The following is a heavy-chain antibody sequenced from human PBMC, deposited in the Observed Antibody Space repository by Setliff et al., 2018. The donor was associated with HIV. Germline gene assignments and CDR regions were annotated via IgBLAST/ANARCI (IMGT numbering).Heavy chain of an antibody. CDR1: GYPISSGYY. CDR2: IYHSGRT. J-gene: IGHJ4*02. Sequence: SETLSLTCTVSGYPISSGYYWGWIRQPPGKGLEWIGSIYHSGRTYYNPSLKSRVTISVDTSKNQFSLKLTSVTAADTAVYYCARRRGQKATGWYYFDFWGQGALVTVSS. D-gene: IGHD6-19*01. CDR3: ARRRGQKATGWYYFDF. V-gene: IGHV4-38-2*02.